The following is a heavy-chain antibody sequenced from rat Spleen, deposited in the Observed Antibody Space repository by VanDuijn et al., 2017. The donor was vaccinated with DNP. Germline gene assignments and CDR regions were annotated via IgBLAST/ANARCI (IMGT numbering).Heavy chain of an antibody. V-gene: IGHV10-5*01. CDR2: IRTKPKNYAT. CDR3: TAEGSSSYTLDY. D-gene: IGHD1-2*01. J-gene: IGHJ2*01. Sequence: VQVVESGGGLVRPKESLKISCAASGLTFSNAAMYWVRQAPGKGLEWIGRIRTKPKNYATFYADSVRGRFNISRDDSKSMVYLEMDDLKNEDTAIYYCTAEGSSSYTLDYWGQGVMVTVSS. CDR1: GLTFSNAA.